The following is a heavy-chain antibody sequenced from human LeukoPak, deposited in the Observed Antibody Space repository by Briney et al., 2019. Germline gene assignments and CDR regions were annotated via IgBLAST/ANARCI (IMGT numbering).Heavy chain of an antibody. V-gene: IGHV4-31*03. CDR1: GGSISSGGYY. Sequence: SETLSLTCTVSGGSISSGGYYWSWIRQHPGKGLEWIGYIYYSGNTYCNPSLKSRVTISADTSKNQFSLKLSSVTAADTAVYYCARGSSGWLRFDYWGQGTLVTVSS. CDR3: ARGSSGWLRFDY. D-gene: IGHD6-19*01. J-gene: IGHJ4*02. CDR2: IYYSGNT.